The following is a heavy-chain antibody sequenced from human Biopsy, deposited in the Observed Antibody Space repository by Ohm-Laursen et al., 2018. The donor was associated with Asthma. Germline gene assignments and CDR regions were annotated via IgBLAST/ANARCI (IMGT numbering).Heavy chain of an antibody. CDR2: IYYIGST. CDR1: GGSISRGADY. V-gene: IGHV4-30-4*01. D-gene: IGHD3-16*01. CDR3: ARRGGVRRYFDY. Sequence: LSLTRTVSGGSISRGADYWRWVRQPPGKGLEWIGHIYYIGSTYYNPSLKSRVAISLDTSKNQFSLKLSAVTATDTAVYFCARRGGVRRYFDYWGQGTLVTVSS. J-gene: IGHJ4*02.